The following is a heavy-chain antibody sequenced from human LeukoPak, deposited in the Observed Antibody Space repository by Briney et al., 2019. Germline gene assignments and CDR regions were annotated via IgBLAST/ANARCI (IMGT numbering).Heavy chain of an antibody. CDR3: AKDFAPYYYYYYMDV. V-gene: IGHV3-23*01. Sequence: AGGSLRLSCAASGFTFSSYAMSWVRQAPGKGLEWVSAISGSGGSTYYADSVKGRFTISRDNSKNTLYLQMNSLRAEDTAVYYCAKDFAPYYYYYYMDVWGKGTTVTVSS. J-gene: IGHJ6*03. CDR1: GFTFSSYA. CDR2: ISGSGGST.